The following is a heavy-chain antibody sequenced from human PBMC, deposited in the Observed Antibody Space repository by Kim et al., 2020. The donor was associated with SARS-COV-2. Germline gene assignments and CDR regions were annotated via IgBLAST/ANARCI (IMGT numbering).Heavy chain of an antibody. CDR1: GFTFSSYA. D-gene: IGHD3-22*01. Sequence: GGSLRLSCAASGFTFSSYAMSWVRQAPGKGLEWVTAISGSGGSTYYADSVKGRFTISRDNSKNTLYLQMNSLRAEHTAVYYCPKDYYDSSGYYYVPLYYFDYWGQGTLVTVSS. CDR3: PKDYYDSSGYYYVPLYYFDY. CDR2: ISGSGGST. V-gene: IGHV3-23*01. J-gene: IGHJ4*02.